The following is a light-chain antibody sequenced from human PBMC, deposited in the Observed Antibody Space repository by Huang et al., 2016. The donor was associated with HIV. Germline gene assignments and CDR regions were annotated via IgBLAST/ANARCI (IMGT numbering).Light chain of an antibody. V-gene: IGKV3-11*01. J-gene: IGKJ4*01. CDR2: DVS. Sequence: EIVLTQSPGTLSLSPGERATLSCSASQSVSSHLAWYQQKPGQAPRLLIDDVSNRATGIPVRFSGSGSGTDFTLTISSLEPEDFAIYYCQQRSKWPALTFGGGTKVEIK. CDR3: QQRSKWPALT. CDR1: QSVSSH.